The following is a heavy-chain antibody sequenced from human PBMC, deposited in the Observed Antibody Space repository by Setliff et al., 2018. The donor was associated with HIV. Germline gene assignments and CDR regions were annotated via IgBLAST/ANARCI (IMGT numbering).Heavy chain of an antibody. CDR1: GFTFNTYT. CDR3: TTEDPWLRFGH. Sequence: GGSLRLSCAASGFTFNTYTMNWVRQAPGKGLEWVSLISWDGGSTYYADSVKGRFTISRDNSKNSLYLQMNSLRSEDTAVYYCTTEDPWLRFGHWGQGTLVTVSS. V-gene: IGHV3-43*01. D-gene: IGHD5-12*01. J-gene: IGHJ5*02. CDR2: ISWDGGST.